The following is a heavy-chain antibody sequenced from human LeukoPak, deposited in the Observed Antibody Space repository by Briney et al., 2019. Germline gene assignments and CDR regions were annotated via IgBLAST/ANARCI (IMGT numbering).Heavy chain of an antibody. Sequence: GSLLLSCAASGFTVSNNYMSWVRQAPGKGLVWVAVIYCGGSTYYADSVKGRFTISIDNSKNTLYLQMNSLRAEDTAMYYCARESRGSYPYYYNGMDVWGQGTTVTVSS. CDR3: ARESRGSYPYYYNGMDV. D-gene: IGHD1-26*01. J-gene: IGHJ6*02. V-gene: IGHV3-53*01. CDR1: GFTVSNNY. CDR2: IYCGGST.